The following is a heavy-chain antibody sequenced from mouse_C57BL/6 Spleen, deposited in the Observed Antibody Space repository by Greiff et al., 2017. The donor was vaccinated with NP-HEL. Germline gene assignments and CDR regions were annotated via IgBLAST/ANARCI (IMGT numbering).Heavy chain of an antibody. CDR2: ILPGSGST. D-gene: IGHD1-1*01. V-gene: IGHV1-9*01. J-gene: IGHJ3*01. CDR3: ARGGGRENAWFAY. CDR1: GYTFTGYW. Sequence: VQLQQSGAELMKPGASVKLSCKATGYTFTGYWLEWVQQRPGHGLEWIGEILPGSGSTNYNEKFKGKATFTADTSSNTAYMQLSSLATEDSAIYYCARGGGRENAWFAYWGQGTLVTVSA.